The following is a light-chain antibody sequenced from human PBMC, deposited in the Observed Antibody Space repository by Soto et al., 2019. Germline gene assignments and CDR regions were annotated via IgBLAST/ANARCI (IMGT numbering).Light chain of an antibody. CDR2: GAS. CDR3: QQYGSSPET. J-gene: IGKJ1*01. Sequence: EIVMTQSPATLSVSPGESATLSCRASQSVRSSSLAWYQQKPGQAPRLLIYGASSRATGIPVRFSGSGSGTDFTLTISRLEPEDFAVYYCQQYGSSPETFGQGTKVDIK. V-gene: IGKV3-20*01. CDR1: QSVRSSS.